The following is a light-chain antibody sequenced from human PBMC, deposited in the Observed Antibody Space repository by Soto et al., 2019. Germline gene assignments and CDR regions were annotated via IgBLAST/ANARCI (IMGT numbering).Light chain of an antibody. J-gene: IGKJ1*01. V-gene: IGKV1-9*01. CDR3: HQVDCYPRT. CDR2: ASF. CDR1: QGIGTY. Sequence: IQLNHSPSSLSASVGDRNTVTCRASQGIGTYLVWYQQKRGTAPTVLIYASFTLQTGVPSRFSDSGSGTDFSLTISSLHPEDVSTDYCHQVDCYPRTSGDGGKVDMK.